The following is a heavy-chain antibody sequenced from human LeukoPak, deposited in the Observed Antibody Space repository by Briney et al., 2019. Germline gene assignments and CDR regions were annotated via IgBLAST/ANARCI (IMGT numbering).Heavy chain of an antibody. CDR1: GFTFSSYG. J-gene: IGHJ4*02. Sequence: PGGSLRLSCAASGFTFSSYGMHWVRQVPGRGLEWVSFMLYDGRNKYYADSVKGRFTISRNNSKNTLYLQMNSLRAEDTAVYYCARAGPSHYFDYWGQGTLVTVSS. CDR3: ARAGPSHYFDY. CDR2: MLYDGRNK. V-gene: IGHV3-30*02.